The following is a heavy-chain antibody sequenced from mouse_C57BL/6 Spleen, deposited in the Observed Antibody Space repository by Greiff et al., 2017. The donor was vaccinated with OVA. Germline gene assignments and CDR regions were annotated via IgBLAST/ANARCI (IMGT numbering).Heavy chain of an antibody. D-gene: IGHD1-1*01. Sequence: QVQLKQPGAELVMPGASVKLSCKASGYTFTSYWMHWVKQRPGQGLEWIGEIDPSDSYTNYNQKFKGKSTLTVDKSSSTAYMQLSSLTSEDSAVYYCARPHGSRSWYFDVWGTGTTVTVSS. CDR2: IDPSDSYT. J-gene: IGHJ1*03. CDR3: ARPHGSRSWYFDV. V-gene: IGHV1-69*01. CDR1: GYTFTSYW.